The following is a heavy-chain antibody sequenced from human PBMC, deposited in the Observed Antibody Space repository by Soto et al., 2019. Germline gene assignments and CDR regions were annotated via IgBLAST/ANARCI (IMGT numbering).Heavy chain of an antibody. CDR1: GYTFTGYG. CDR3: ARGPNGMDV. CDR2: ISVYNGNT. Sequence: AASVKVSCKAYGYTFTGYGISWVRQAPGQGLEWMGWISVYNGNTDYAQKFQGRLTLTTDTSTSTAYMDLGSLRSDDTAVYYCARGPNGMDVWGQGTTVTVSS. V-gene: IGHV1-18*01. J-gene: IGHJ6*02.